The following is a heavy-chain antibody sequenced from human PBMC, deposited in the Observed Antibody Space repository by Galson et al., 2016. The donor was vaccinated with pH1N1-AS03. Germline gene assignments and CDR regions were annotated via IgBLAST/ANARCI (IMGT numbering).Heavy chain of an antibody. D-gene: IGHD3-10*01. Sequence: ETLSLTCRVSGGSLSGYFWTWIRQPAGKGLEWIGRMDPTGRRNYKSSLESRVSMSVDTSKNEISLRLTSVTAADTAVYYCTRESSGLGRALDYWGQGTLVTVSS. CDR1: GGSLSGYF. CDR2: MDPTGRR. V-gene: IGHV4-4*07. J-gene: IGHJ4*02. CDR3: TRESSGLGRALDY.